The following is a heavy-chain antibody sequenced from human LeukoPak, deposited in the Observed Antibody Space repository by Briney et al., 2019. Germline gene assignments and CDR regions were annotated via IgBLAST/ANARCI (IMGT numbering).Heavy chain of an antibody. V-gene: IGHV4-39*02. CDR2: INYSGIT. Sequence: SETLSLTCSVSGDSITTRTYYWGWVRQSPGKGLEWIGSINYSGITYYNPSLKSRVTMPVDIYKTHFSLELTSVTAADTAVYYCASGIDARSDSSDWGQGTLVTVSS. D-gene: IGHD6-19*01. J-gene: IGHJ4*02. CDR1: GDSITTRTYY. CDR3: ASGIDARSDSSD.